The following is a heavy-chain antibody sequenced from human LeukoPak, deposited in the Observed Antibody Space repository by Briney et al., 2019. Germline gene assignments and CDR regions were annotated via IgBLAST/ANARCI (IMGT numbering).Heavy chain of an antibody. J-gene: IGHJ5*02. Sequence: GASVKVSCKASGYTFTSYAISWVRQAPGQGLEWMGGIIPIFGTANYAQKFQGRVTMTTDTSTSTAYMELRSLRSDDTAVYYCARDLYHYESSSWGQGTLVTVSS. D-gene: IGHD3-22*01. CDR3: ARDLYHYESSS. V-gene: IGHV1-18*01. CDR2: IIPIFGTA. CDR1: GYTFTSYA.